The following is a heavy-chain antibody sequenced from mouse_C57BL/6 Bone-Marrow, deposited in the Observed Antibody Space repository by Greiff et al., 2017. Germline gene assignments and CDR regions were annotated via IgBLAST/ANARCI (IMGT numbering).Heavy chain of an antibody. CDR3: ARFDGYLFAY. J-gene: IGHJ3*01. CDR1: GYTFTSYG. CDR2: IYPRSGNT. D-gene: IGHD2-3*01. V-gene: IGHV1-81*01. Sequence: QVQLKESGAELARPGASVKLSCKASGYTFTSYGISWVKQRTGQGLEWIGVIYPRSGNTYYNEKFKGKATLTADKSSSTAYMELRSLTSEDSAVYFCARFDGYLFAYWGQGTLVTVSA.